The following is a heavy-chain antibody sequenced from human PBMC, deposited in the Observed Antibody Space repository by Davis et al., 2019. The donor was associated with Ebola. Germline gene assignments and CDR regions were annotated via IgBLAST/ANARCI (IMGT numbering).Heavy chain of an antibody. D-gene: IGHD3-3*01. V-gene: IGHV1-2*02. CDR2: VVPVTGDT. CDR1: GYTFTAYY. J-gene: IGHJ5*02. CDR3: ARGPLRAIFGVLITSNWFDP. Sequence: ASVKVSCKTSGYTFTAYYIHWVRQAPGQGLEWLGWVVPVTGDTNYAQKFQGRVTMTRNTSISTAYMELSSLRSEDTAVYYCARGPLRAIFGVLITSNWFDPWGQGTLVTVSS.